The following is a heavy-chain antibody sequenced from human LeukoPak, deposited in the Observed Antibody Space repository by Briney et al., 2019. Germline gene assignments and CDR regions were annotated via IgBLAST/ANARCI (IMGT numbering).Heavy chain of an antibody. J-gene: IGHJ4*02. Sequence: GGSLRLSCTASGLFVSDSYMTWVRQAPGKGLEWVSIIYAGGSTYYTDSVKGRFTISRDNSNNTVYLQMNSLKIEDTAVYYCAKLWGWRTHIDSWGQGIVVTVSS. CDR2: IYAGGST. CDR1: GLFVSDSY. D-gene: IGHD3-3*01. CDR3: AKLWGWRTHIDS. V-gene: IGHV3-66*02.